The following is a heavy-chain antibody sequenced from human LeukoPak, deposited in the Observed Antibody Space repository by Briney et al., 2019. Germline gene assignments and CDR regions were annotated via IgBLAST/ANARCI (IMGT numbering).Heavy chain of an antibody. CDR2: VYYGRSP. Sequence: SETLSLTCTVSGDSISRSTYYWAWIRQPPGKGLEWIGSVYYGRSPYFNPSLESRATISVDTSKNHFSLKMSSETAADTAVYYCARAGRRARFDYWGQGTLVTVSS. V-gene: IGHV4-39*02. J-gene: IGHJ4*02. D-gene: IGHD6-6*01. CDR3: ARAGRRARFDY. CDR1: GDSISRSTYY.